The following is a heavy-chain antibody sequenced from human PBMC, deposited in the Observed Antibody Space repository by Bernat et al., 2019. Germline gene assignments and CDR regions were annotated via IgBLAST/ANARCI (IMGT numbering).Heavy chain of an antibody. D-gene: IGHD6-19*01. CDR3: ARRRGSASLDY. Sequence: EVQLVESGGGLVQPGGSLRLSCSASGLTFRGYWMTWVRQAPGKGLEWVANIKEDGSDKYYVDSVKGRFTISSDHAQNSLYLQLNSLRVEDTAVYYCARRRGSASLDYWGQGTLITVSS. CDR2: IKEDGSDK. J-gene: IGHJ4*02. CDR1: GLTFRGYW. V-gene: IGHV3-7*03.